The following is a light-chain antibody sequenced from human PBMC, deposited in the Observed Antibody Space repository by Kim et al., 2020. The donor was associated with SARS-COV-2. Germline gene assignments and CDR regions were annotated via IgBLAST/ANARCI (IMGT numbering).Light chain of an antibody. CDR3: QVWDSSSDHRV. CDR1: NIGSKS. Sequence: SYELTQPPSVSVATGKTARITCGGNNIGSKSVHWYQQDPGQAPVLVIYYDSDRPSGIPERFSGSNSGKKATLTISRVEAGDEADYYCQVWDSSSDHRVFGGGTQMTV. CDR2: YDS. V-gene: IGLV3-21*04. J-gene: IGLJ3*02.